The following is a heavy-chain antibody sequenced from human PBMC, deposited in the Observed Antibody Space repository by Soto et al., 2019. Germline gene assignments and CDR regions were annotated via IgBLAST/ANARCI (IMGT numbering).Heavy chain of an antibody. CDR3: AKATWSPIVVVVAATPGYFDY. CDR1: RFTFSSYA. D-gene: IGHD2-15*01. CDR2: ISGSGGSA. Sequence: EGSLRLSCAASRFTFSSYAMSWVRQAPGKGLEWVSAISGSGGSAYYADSVKGRFTISRDNSKNTLYLQMNSLRAEDTAVYYCAKATWSPIVVVVAATPGYFDYWGQGTLVTVSS. J-gene: IGHJ4*02. V-gene: IGHV3-23*01.